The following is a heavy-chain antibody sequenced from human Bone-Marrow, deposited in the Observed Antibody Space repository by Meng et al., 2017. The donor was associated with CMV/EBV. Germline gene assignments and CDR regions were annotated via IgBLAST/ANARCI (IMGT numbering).Heavy chain of an antibody. J-gene: IGHJ3*02. CDR3: ARVFTREGSAFNAFDI. V-gene: IGHV3-7*01. CDR1: GFTFSRYW. CDR2: IKPDGSDT. D-gene: IGHD2-15*01. Sequence: GESLKISCAASGFTFSRYWMSWVRQAPGKGLEWVANIKPDGSDTDYLDSVKGRFAISRDNARNSLYLNLDSLRAQDTAVYYCARVFTREGSAFNAFDIWGQGPVVTVSS.